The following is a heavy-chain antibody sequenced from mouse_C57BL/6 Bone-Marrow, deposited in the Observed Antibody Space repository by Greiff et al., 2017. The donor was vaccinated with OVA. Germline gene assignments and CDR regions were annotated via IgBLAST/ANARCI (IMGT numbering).Heavy chain of an antibody. CDR1: GYTFTSYG. Sequence: VKLVESGAELARPGASVKLSCKASGYTFTSYGISWVKQRTGQGLEWIGEIYPRSGNTYYNEKFKGKATLTADKSSSTAYMELRSLTSEDSAVYFCARRWLLRGDYWGQGTTLTVSS. V-gene: IGHV1-81*01. J-gene: IGHJ2*01. CDR2: IYPRSGNT. CDR3: ARRWLLRGDY. D-gene: IGHD2-3*01.